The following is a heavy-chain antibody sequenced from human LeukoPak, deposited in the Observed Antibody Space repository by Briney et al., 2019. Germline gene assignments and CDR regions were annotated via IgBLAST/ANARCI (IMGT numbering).Heavy chain of an antibody. Sequence: GASVKVSCKASGYTFTGYYMHWVRQAPGQGFEWMGWINPNSGGTNYAQRFQGRVTMTRDTSISTAYMELSRLRSDDTAVYYCARTTPMVRGVYDYWGQGTLVTVSS. CDR1: GYTFTGYY. CDR2: INPNSGGT. D-gene: IGHD3-10*01. J-gene: IGHJ4*02. CDR3: ARTTPMVRGVYDY. V-gene: IGHV1-2*02.